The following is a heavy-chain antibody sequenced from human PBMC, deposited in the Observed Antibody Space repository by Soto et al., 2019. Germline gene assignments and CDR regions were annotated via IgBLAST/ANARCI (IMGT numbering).Heavy chain of an antibody. Sequence: GGSLRLSCAASGFTLSNARMSWVRQAPGKGLEWVGRMKSKTDGGTTDYAAPVKGRFTISRDDSKNTLYLQMNSLKTEDTAVYYCTTPDTAMVTYYYYGMDVWGQGTTVTAP. V-gene: IGHV3-15*01. CDR3: TTPDTAMVTYYYYGMDV. J-gene: IGHJ6*02. D-gene: IGHD5-18*01. CDR2: MKSKTDGGTT. CDR1: GFTLSNAR.